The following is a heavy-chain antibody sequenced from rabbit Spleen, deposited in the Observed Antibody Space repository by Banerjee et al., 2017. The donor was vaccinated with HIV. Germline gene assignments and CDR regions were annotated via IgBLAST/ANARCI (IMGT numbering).Heavy chain of an antibody. CDR3: ARNFDL. V-gene: IGHV1S45*01. CDR2: IYTGDGTST. Sequence: QEQLVESGGGLVQPEGSLTLTCKASGVSFSDKDVMCWVRQAPGKGLEWIGCIYTGDGTSTAYASWAKGRFTVSKTSSTTVTLQMTSLTAADTATYFCARNFDLWGQGTLVTVS. J-gene: IGHJ4*01. CDR1: GVSFSDKDV.